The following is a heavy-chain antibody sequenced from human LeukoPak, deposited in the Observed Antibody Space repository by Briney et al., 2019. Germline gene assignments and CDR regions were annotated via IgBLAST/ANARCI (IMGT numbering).Heavy chain of an antibody. J-gene: IGHJ4*02. D-gene: IGHD3-16*01. V-gene: IGHV3-20*04. CDR2: ISWSSGTT. CDR1: GFMFEDYG. CDR3: AGGTGGRQKQTFEH. Sequence: GGSLRLSCAASGFMFEDYGMSWIRQSPGKGLEWVAGISWSSGTTGYGASVQGRFTISRDNTNNSLYLQMNNLRAEDTAFYFFAGGTGGRQKQTFEHWGQGTLVTVSS.